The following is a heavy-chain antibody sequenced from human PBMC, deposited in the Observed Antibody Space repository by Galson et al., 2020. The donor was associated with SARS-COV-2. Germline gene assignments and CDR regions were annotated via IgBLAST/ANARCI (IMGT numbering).Heavy chain of an antibody. V-gene: IGHV3-11*01. J-gene: IGHJ4*02. D-gene: IGHD3-22*01. CDR1: GFTFSDYY. Sequence: GGSLRLSCAASGFTFSDYYMNWIRQAPGKGLEWVSYISASGTTTYYADSVKGRFTISRDNAQNSLFLQMNSLRAGDTAVYYCAREGYYDRPDSWGQGILVTVSS. CDR2: ISASGTTT. CDR3: AREGYYDRPDS.